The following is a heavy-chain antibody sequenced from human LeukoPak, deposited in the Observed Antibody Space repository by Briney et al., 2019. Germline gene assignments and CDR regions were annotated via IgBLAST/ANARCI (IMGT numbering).Heavy chain of an antibody. CDR2: IFRDEST. J-gene: IGHJ4*02. V-gene: IGHV3-66*01. Sequence: GGSLTLSCIVSGFTVSSKHMSWVRQAPGKGLEWVSVIFRDESTYYTDSVKGRFTVSRDDSMNTVYLQMNSLRVEDTAVYYCGRDKGDYWGQGTLVTVSS. CDR3: GRDKGDY. CDR1: GFTVSSKH.